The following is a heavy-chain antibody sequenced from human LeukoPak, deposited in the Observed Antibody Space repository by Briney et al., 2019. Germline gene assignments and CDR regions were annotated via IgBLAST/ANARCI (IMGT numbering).Heavy chain of an antibody. CDR3: AREGICSSTSCYSPFDY. CDR1: GYTFTSYY. V-gene: IGHV1-46*01. Sequence: ASVKVSCKASGYTFTSYYMHWMRQAPGQGLEWMGIINPSGGSTSYAQKFQGRVTMTRDMSTSTVYMELSSLRSEDTAVYYCAREGICSSTSCYSPFDYWGQGTLVTVSS. D-gene: IGHD2-2*01. CDR2: INPSGGST. J-gene: IGHJ4*02.